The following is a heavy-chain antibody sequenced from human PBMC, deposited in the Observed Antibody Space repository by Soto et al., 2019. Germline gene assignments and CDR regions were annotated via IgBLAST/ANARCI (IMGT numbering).Heavy chain of an antibody. V-gene: IGHV4-59*08. Sequence: TSETLSLTCTVSGGSISSYYWSWIRQPPGKGLEWIGYIYYSGSTNYNPSLKSRVTISVDTSKNQFSLKLSSVTAADTAVYYCARLWGLDAFDIWGQGTMVTVSS. CDR3: ARLWGLDAFDI. CDR1: GGSISSYY. CDR2: IYYSGST. J-gene: IGHJ3*02. D-gene: IGHD7-27*01.